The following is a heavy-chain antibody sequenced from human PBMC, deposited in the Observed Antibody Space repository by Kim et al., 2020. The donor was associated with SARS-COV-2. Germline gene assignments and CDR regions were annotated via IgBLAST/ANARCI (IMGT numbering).Heavy chain of an antibody. CDR3: ARDITGTTSSYNDY. Sequence: SQKFQGRVTITRDTSASTAYMELSSLSSEDTAVYYCARDITGTTSSYNDYWGQGTLVTVSS. V-gene: IGHV1-3*01. D-gene: IGHD1-7*01. J-gene: IGHJ4*02.